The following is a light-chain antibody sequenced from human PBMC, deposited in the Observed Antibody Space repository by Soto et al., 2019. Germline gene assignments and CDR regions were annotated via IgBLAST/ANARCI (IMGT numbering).Light chain of an antibody. Sequence: EIVMTQSPVTLSVSPGGRAILSCRASQSVSSNLAWYRQKPGQAPRLLIYGASTRATGIPARFSGSGSGTEFTLTISSLQPDDFATYYCQQYNGYSTWTFGQGTKVDIK. J-gene: IGKJ1*01. CDR1: QSVSSN. CDR2: GAS. CDR3: QQYNGYSTWT. V-gene: IGKV3D-15*01.